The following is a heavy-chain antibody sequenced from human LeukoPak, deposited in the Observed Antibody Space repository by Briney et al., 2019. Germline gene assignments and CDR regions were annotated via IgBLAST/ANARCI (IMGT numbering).Heavy chain of an antibody. V-gene: IGHV4-39*01. Sequence: SETLSLTCTVSGDSISRSTYYWGWIRQPPGKGLEWIGGIHYSGNTYYNPSLKSRVTISVDTSKNQFSLKLSSVTAADTAVYYCARLGAGPTYYDFWSGYSSFYFDYWGQGTLVTVSS. CDR3: ARLGAGPTYYDFWSGYSSFYFDY. CDR2: IHYSGNT. J-gene: IGHJ4*02. D-gene: IGHD3-3*01. CDR1: GDSISRSTYY.